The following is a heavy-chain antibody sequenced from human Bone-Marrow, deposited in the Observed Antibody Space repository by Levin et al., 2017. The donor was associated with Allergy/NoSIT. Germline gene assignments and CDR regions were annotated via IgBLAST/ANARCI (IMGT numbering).Heavy chain of an antibody. CDR2: INPDGGGT. V-gene: IGHV1-2*02. Sequence: ASVKVSCKAAGYIFTDYYIHWIRQAPGQGLEWMGWINPDGGGTRFAQKFQGRVTMTSDTSLTTVYFQLRGLTSDDTAFYYCTRNLVGYDAFDVWGQGTMVIVSS. D-gene: IGHD1-26*01. CDR3: TRNLVGYDAFDV. J-gene: IGHJ3*01. CDR1: GYIFTDYY.